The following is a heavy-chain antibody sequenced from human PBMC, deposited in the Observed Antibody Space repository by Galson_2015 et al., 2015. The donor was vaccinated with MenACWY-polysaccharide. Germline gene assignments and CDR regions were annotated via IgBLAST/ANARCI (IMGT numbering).Heavy chain of an antibody. CDR2: VYYSGST. V-gene: IGHV4-39*01. CDR3: ARHGRDGDNGLRSWFDP. D-gene: IGHD4-17*01. Sequence: ETLSLTCIVSGGSISSRSYYWGWIRQPPGKGLESVGAVYYSGSTYYNPSLKSRVTISVDTSKNQFSLKLTSVTAADTAVYYCARHGRDGDNGLRSWFDPWGQGTLVIVSS. CDR1: GGSISSRSYY. J-gene: IGHJ5*02.